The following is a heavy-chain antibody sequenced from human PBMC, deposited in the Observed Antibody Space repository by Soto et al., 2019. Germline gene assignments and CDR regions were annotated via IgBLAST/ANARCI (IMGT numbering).Heavy chain of an antibody. J-gene: IGHJ4*02. CDR2: IYYTGST. Sequence: SETLSLTCTVSGDSISSGDYYWIWIRQPPGKGLEWIGYIYYTGSTYYNPSLKSRLSISVDTSKNQFSLSLHSVTAADTAVYYCARGGGEYDYWGPGTLVTVSS. V-gene: IGHV4-30-4*01. CDR1: GDSISSGDYY. D-gene: IGHD4-17*01. CDR3: ARGGGEYDY.